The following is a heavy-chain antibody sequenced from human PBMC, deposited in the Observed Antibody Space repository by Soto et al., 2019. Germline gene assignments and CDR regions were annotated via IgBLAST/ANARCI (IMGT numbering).Heavy chain of an antibody. CDR2: INHSGST. CDR1: GGSFSGYY. V-gene: IGHV4-34*01. D-gene: IGHD3-10*01. CDR3: ARGQGSGSYYDSRQRAPTTDFDY. Sequence: PSETLSLTCAVYGGSFSGYYWSWIRQPPGKGLEWIGEINHSGSTNYNPSLKSRVTMSGDMSKNQFSLKLRSVTAADTAVYYCARGQGSGSYYDSRQRAPTTDFDYWGQGTLVTVS. J-gene: IGHJ4*02.